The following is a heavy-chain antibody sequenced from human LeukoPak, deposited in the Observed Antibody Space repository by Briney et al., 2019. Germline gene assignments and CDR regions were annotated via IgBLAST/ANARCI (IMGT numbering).Heavy chain of an antibody. J-gene: IGHJ4*02. D-gene: IGHD2-21*02. V-gene: IGHV4-59*01. CDR2: IYYSGSA. Sequence: PSETLSLTCTVSGGSISTYYWTWIRQPPGKGLEWIGYIYYSGSANYNPSLKSRVTMSVDTSKNRFSLKLSSLTAADTAVYYCARTYCGGDCSFDFWGQGILVTVSS. CDR1: GGSISTYY. CDR3: ARTYCGGDCSFDF.